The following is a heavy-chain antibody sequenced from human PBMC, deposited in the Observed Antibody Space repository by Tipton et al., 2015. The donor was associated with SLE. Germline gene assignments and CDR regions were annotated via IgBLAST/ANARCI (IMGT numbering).Heavy chain of an antibody. V-gene: IGHV3-53*01. CDR1: GFTLSSNY. CDR3: AKTWEYYFHMDV. CDR2: IYSGGST. D-gene: IGHD1-26*01. Sequence: SLRLSCAASGFTLSSNYMSWVRQPPGKGLEWVSVIYSGGSTYYADSVKGRFTIPRDNSKNTLSLQMNSLRAEDTAVYYCAKTWEYYFHMDVWGKGTTVTVS. J-gene: IGHJ6*03.